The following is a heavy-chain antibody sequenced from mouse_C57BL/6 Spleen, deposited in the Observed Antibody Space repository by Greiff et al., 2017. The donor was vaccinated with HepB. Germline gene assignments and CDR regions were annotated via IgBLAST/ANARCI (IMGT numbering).Heavy chain of an antibody. V-gene: IGHV1-9*01. D-gene: IGHD1-1*01. CDR1: GYTFTGYW. CDR2: ILPGSGST. Sequence: QVQLQQSGAELMKPGASVKLSCKATGYTFTGYWIEWVKQRPGHGREWIGEILPGSGSTNYNEKFKGKATFTADTSSDPAYMPLGSLPTEDSAIYDCARITTVEEGFAYWGQGTLVTVSA. J-gene: IGHJ3*01. CDR3: ARITTVEEGFAY.